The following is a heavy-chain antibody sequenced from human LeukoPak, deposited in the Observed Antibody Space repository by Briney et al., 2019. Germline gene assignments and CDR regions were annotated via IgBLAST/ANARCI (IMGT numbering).Heavy chain of an antibody. CDR3: ATNYYDSSGYYSIDY. Sequence: ASVKVSRKASGYTFTRYGISWVRQAPGQGLEWMGWINTYNGNTEYAQKLQGRVTMTTDTSTSTAYMELRSLRSDDTALYYCATNYYDSSGYYSIDYWGQGTLVTVSS. D-gene: IGHD3-22*01. CDR2: INTYNGNT. J-gene: IGHJ4*02. CDR1: GYTFTRYG. V-gene: IGHV1-18*01.